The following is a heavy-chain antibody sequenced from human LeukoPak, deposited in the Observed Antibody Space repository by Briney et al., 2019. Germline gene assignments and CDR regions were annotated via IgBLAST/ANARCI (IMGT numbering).Heavy chain of an antibody. CDR3: ATQSITLVVVISPFDY. CDR1: GFTFNTYP. J-gene: IGHJ4*02. Sequence: GGSLRLSCAASGFTFNTYPMHWVRQAPGKGLEWVALIKDDGATTNYADSVRGRSTISRDNARSTVYLQMSSLKPDDTAVYYCATQSITLVVVISPFDYWGQGALVTVSS. D-gene: IGHD3-22*01. V-gene: IGHV3-30*02. CDR2: IKDDGATT.